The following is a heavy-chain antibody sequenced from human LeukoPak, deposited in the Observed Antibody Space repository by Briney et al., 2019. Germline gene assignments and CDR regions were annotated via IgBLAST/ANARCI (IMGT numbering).Heavy chain of an antibody. V-gene: IGHV1-2*02. D-gene: IGHD3-22*01. CDR3: ARGKYYYDSSGYLGLDY. Sequence: GASVKVSCKASGYTFTGYYMHWVRQAPGQGLEWMGWINPNSGGTNYAQKFQGRVTMTRDTSISTAYMELSRLRSDDTAVYYCARGKYYYDSSGYLGLDYWGQGTLVTVSS. CDR1: GYTFTGYY. CDR2: INPNSGGT. J-gene: IGHJ4*02.